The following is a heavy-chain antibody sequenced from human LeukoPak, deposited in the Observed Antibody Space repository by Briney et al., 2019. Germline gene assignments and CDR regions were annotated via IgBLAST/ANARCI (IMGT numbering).Heavy chain of an antibody. CDR1: GFSFTNSA. CDR2: IVVGSGNT. J-gene: IGHJ3*02. CDR3: AAGYIGGAMVTNAFDI. V-gene: IGHV1-58*01. Sequence: SVKVSCKASGFSFTNSAAQWVRQARGQGLGWIGWIVVGSGNTIYVQKFQERVTITRDMSTSTAYMELSSLRSEDTAVYYCAAGYIGGAMVTNAFDIWGQGTMVTVSS. D-gene: IGHD5-18*01.